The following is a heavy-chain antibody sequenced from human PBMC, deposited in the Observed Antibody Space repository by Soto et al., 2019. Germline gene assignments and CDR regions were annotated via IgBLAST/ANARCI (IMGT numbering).Heavy chain of an antibody. CDR2: IWYDGSNK. CDR3: ARQGELWRYFDY. J-gene: IGHJ4*02. V-gene: IGHV3-33*01. D-gene: IGHD3-16*01. Sequence: QVQLVESGGGVVQPGRSLRLSCAASGFTFSSYGMHWVRQAPGKGLEWVAVIWYDGSNKYNADSVKGRFTISRDNSKNTLYLQMNSLRAEDTAVYYCARQGELWRYFDYWGQGTLVTVSS. CDR1: GFTFSSYG.